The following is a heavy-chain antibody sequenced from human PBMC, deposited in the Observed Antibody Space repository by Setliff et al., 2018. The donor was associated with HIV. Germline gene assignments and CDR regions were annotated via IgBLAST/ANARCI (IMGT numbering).Heavy chain of an antibody. CDR3: ARVETTVTSRLDY. J-gene: IGHJ4*02. CDR1: GFTFSSYG. CDR2: ISYDGSNK. D-gene: IGHD4-17*01. V-gene: IGHV3-30*03. Sequence: GGSLRLSCAASGFTFSSYGMHWVRQAPGKGLEWVAVISYDGSNKYYADSVKGRFTISRDNSKNTLYLQMNSLTAADTAVYFCARVETTVTSRLDYWGQGTLVTVSS.